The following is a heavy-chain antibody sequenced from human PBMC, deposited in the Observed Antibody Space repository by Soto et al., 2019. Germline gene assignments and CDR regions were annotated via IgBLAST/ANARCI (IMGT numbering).Heavy chain of an antibody. V-gene: IGHV3-30*18. CDR2: ISYDGSNK. Sequence: QVQLVESGGGVVQPGRSLRLSCAASGFTFSSYGMHWVRQAPGKALEWVAVISYDGSNKYYADSVNGRFTISRDNSKNTLYLQMHSLRAEDRAVYYCAKEESPDPSSSGWLVFVAYGMDVWGQGTTVTVSS. CDR3: AKEESPDPSSSGWLVFVAYGMDV. CDR1: GFTFSSYG. J-gene: IGHJ6*02. D-gene: IGHD6-19*01.